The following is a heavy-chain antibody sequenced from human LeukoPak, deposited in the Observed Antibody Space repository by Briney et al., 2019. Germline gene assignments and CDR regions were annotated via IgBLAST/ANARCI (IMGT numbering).Heavy chain of an antibody. D-gene: IGHD1-26*01. Sequence: SETLSLTCTVAGGSISSSSYYWGWIRQPPGKGLEWIGSTYYTGSTNYNPSLKSRVTISVDTSKNQFSLKLSSVTAADTAMYFCARHGASGSYLYYFDYWGQGTLVTVSS. J-gene: IGHJ4*02. CDR2: TYYTGST. CDR1: GGSISSSSYY. CDR3: ARHGASGSYLYYFDY. V-gene: IGHV4-39*01.